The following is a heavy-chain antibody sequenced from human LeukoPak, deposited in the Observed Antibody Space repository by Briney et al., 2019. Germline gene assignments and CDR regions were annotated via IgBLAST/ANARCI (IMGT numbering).Heavy chain of an antibody. V-gene: IGHV4-61*02. CDR1: GGSISSGGYF. CDR3: ATYCSHTSCHTGGGFQH. J-gene: IGHJ1*01. CDR2: IYTSGGT. Sequence: PSETLSLTCTVSGGSISSGGYFWSWIRQPAGKGLEWIGRIYTSGGTNYNPSLNSRVTVSIDTFTNQFSLRLTSVTAADTAVYYCATYCSHTSCHTGGGFQHWGQGTLVTVSS. D-gene: IGHD2-2*02.